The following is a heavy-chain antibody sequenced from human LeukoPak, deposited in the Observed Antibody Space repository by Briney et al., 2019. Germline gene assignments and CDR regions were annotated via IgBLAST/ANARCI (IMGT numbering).Heavy chain of an antibody. V-gene: IGHV3-23*01. D-gene: IGHD3-10*01. Sequence: PGGSLSLSCAASGFTFSSYAMSWVRQAPGKGLEWVSGVSGSGGSTYYADSVKGRFTISRDNSKNTLYLQMNSLRAEDTAVYYCAKDGGVSGSYYSPIDYWGQGTLVTVSS. CDR2: VSGSGGST. CDR1: GFTFSSYA. CDR3: AKDGGVSGSYYSPIDY. J-gene: IGHJ4*02.